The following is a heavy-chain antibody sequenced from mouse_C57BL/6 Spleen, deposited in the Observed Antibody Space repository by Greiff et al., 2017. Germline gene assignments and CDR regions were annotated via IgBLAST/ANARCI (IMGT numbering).Heavy chain of an antibody. CDR1: GYTFTSYW. CDR3: ARSGTTVVAYYYAMDY. D-gene: IGHD1-1*01. V-gene: IGHV1-69*01. CDR2: IDPSDSYT. J-gene: IGHJ4*01. Sequence: QVHVKQPGAELVMPGASVKLSCKASGYTFTSYWMHWVKQRPGQGLEWIGEIDPSDSYTNYNQKFKGKSTLTVDKSSSTAYMQLSSLTSEDSAVYYCARSGTTVVAYYYAMDYWGQGTSVTVSS.